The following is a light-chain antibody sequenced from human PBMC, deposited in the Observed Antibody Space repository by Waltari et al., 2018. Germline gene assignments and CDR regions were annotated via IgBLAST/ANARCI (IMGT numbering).Light chain of an antibody. CDR1: QNVGSD. J-gene: IGKJ4*01. Sequence: EIVMTQSPVILSVSPGDGATLSCRASQNVGSDLDWYQQKPGPPPRLLIYDASTRARDTPPTFSGRGSGTEFTLTISSLQSEDFAIYYCQQYNERPPLTFGGGTKVDIK. V-gene: IGKV3-15*01. CDR3: QQYNERPPLT. CDR2: DAS.